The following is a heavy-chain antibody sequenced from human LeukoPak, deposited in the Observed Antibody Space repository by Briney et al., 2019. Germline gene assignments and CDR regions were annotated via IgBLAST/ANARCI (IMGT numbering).Heavy chain of an antibody. Sequence: PGGSLRLSCAASGFTFSSYSMNWVRQAPGKGLEWVSYIGSSSSTIYYGDSVKGRFTISRDNAKNSLYLQMNSLRVEDTAVYYCARDRRGYSYGYPFDYWGQGTLVTVSS. CDR1: GFTFSSYS. J-gene: IGHJ4*02. V-gene: IGHV3-48*01. CDR2: IGSSSSTI. CDR3: ARDRRGYSYGYPFDY. D-gene: IGHD5-18*01.